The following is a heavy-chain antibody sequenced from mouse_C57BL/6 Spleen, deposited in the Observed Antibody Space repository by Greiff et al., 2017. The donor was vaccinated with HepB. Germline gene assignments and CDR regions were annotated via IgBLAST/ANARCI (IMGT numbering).Heavy chain of an antibody. CDR3: ARSLSGFDY. D-gene: IGHD6-2*01. V-gene: IGHV1-82*01. Sequence: VQLVESGPELVKPGASVKISCKASGYAFSSSWMNWVKQRPGKGLEWIGRIYPGDGDTNYNGKFKGKATLTADKSSSTAYMQLSSLTSEDSAVYFCARSLSGFDYWGQGTTLTVSS. CDR1: GYAFSSSW. CDR2: IYPGDGDT. J-gene: IGHJ2*01.